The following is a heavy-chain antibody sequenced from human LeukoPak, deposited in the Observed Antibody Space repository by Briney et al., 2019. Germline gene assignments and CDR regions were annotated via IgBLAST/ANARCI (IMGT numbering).Heavy chain of an antibody. CDR1: GFTFSSYG. D-gene: IGHD2-21*02. V-gene: IGHV3-33*01. J-gene: IGHJ4*02. CDR2: IWYDGSNK. CDR3: ARDPAPTYNCGGDCYPSYYFDY. Sequence: PGRSLRLSCAASGFTFSSYGMHWVRQAPGKGLEWVAVIWYDGSNKYYADSVKGRFTISRDNSKNTLYLQMNSLRAEDTVVYYCARDPAPTYNCGGDCYPSYYFDYWGQGTLVTVSS.